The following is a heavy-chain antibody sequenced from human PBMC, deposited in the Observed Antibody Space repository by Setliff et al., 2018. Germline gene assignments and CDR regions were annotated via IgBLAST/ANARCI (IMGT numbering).Heavy chain of an antibody. Sequence: SETLSLTCALSGGSISSGSYHWSWIRQPAGQGLEWVGRLHTSGSTNYNPSLKDRVTISVDTSRNQFSLNLTSVTAADTALYFCARDTPILGATDYWGQGALVTVSS. J-gene: IGHJ4*02. CDR3: ARDTPILGATDY. D-gene: IGHD1-26*01. V-gene: IGHV4-61*02. CDR2: LHTSGST. CDR1: GGSISSGSYH.